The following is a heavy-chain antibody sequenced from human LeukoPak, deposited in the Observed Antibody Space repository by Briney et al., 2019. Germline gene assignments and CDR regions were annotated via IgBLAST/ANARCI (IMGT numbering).Heavy chain of an antibody. J-gene: IGHJ4*02. CDR1: GGSFSGYY. Sequence: SETLSLTCAVYGGSFSGYYWSWIRQPPGKGLEWIGEINHSGSTNYNPSLKSRVTISVDTSKNQFSLKLSSVAAADTAVYDCARGHNTYYGSAPLGYWGQGTLVTVSS. CDR2: INHSGST. V-gene: IGHV4-34*01. D-gene: IGHD3-10*01. CDR3: ARGHNTYYGSAPLGY.